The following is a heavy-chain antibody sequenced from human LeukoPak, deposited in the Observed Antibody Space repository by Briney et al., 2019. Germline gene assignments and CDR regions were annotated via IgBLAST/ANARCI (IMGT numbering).Heavy chain of an antibody. CDR2: IKQDGSEK. V-gene: IGHV3-7*01. J-gene: IGHJ4*02. Sequence: GGSLRLSCAASGFTFSCYWMSWVRQAPGKGLEWVANIKQDGSEKYYVDSVKGRFTISRDNAKNSLYLQMNSLRAEDTAVYYCPRDRRYSSGWYVPYYFDYWGQGTLVTVSS. CDR1: GFTFSCYW. CDR3: PRDRRYSSGWYVPYYFDY. D-gene: IGHD6-19*01.